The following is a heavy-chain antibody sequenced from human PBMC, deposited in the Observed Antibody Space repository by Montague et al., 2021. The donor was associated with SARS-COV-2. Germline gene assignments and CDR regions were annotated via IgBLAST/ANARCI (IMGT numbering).Heavy chain of an antibody. Sequence: SLRLSCAASGFTFSSYGIHWVRQAPGKGLEWVAVISYDGSNKHYADSVKGRFTISRDNSKNTLYLQMNSLRAEDTAVYYCAKDQGDCSSSRCFRGWTYYYYGRDVWGQGTTVTVSS. D-gene: IGHD2-2*01. CDR3: AKDQGDCSSSRCFRGWTYYYYGRDV. J-gene: IGHJ6*02. V-gene: IGHV3-30*18. CDR1: GFTFSSYG. CDR2: ISYDGSNK.